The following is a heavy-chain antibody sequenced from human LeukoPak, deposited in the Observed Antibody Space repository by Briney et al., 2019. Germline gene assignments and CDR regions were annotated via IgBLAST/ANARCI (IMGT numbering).Heavy chain of an antibody. CDR2: INHSGST. V-gene: IGHV4-34*01. CDR3: ARGSSGWYRGFDY. Sequence: SETLSLTCAVYGGSFSGYYWSWIRQPPGKGLEWIGEINHSGSTNYNPSLKSRVTISVDTSKNQFSLKLSSVTAAGTAVYYCARGSSGWYRGFDYWGQGTLVTVSS. J-gene: IGHJ4*02. CDR1: GGSFSGYY. D-gene: IGHD6-19*01.